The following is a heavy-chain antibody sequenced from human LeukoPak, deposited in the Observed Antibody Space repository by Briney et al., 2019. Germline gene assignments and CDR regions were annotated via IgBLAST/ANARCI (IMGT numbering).Heavy chain of an antibody. Sequence: ASVKVSCKASGYTFTSYYMHWVRQAPGQGLEWMGIINPSGGGTSYAQKFQGRVSMTWATSTTTVYMELSSLRSEDAAVYYCARGDWNYGAFDIWGQGTMVTVPS. D-gene: IGHD1-7*01. CDR1: GYTFTSYY. J-gene: IGHJ3*02. CDR2: INPSGGGT. CDR3: ARGDWNYGAFDI. V-gene: IGHV1-46*01.